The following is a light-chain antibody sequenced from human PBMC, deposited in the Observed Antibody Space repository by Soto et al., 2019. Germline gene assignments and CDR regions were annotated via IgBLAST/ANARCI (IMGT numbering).Light chain of an antibody. CDR3: SSYTSSSTLGV. CDR1: SSDVGGYNY. V-gene: IGLV2-14*01. CDR2: DVS. Sequence: QSVLTQPASVSGSPGQSITISCTGTSSDVGGYNYVSWYQQHPGKAPKLMIYDVSNRPSGVSNRFSGSKSGNPASLTISGLQAEDEADYYCSSYTSSSTLGVFGGGTKLTVL. J-gene: IGLJ2*01.